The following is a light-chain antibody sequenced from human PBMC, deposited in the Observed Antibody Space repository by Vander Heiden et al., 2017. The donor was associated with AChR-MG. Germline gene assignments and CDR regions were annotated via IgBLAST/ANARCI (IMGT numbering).Light chain of an antibody. Sequence: DIQMTQSPSSLSASVGDRVTITCRASQSISSYLNWYQQKPGKAPKLLIYAASSLQSGVPSRFSGSGSGTDFTLTISSLQPEDFATYYCQQSDSAPGITFGQRTRLEIK. V-gene: IGKV1-39*01. CDR3: QQSDSAPGIT. J-gene: IGKJ5*01. CDR1: QSISSY. CDR2: AAS.